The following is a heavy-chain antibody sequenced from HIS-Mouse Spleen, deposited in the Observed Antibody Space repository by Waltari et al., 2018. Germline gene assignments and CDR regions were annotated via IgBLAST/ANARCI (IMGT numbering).Heavy chain of an antibody. CDR1: GYTFTGYY. D-gene: IGHD6-13*01. V-gene: IGHV1-2*02. CDR3: ARDRIGSSSRTFDY. CDR2: INPNSGGT. Sequence: QVQLVQSGAEVKKPGASVKVSCKASGYTFTGYYMHCVRQAPGQGLEGMGWINPNSGGTNYAQKFQGRVTMTRDTSISTAYMELSRLRSDDTAVYYCARDRIGSSSRTFDYWGQGTLVTVSS. J-gene: IGHJ4*02.